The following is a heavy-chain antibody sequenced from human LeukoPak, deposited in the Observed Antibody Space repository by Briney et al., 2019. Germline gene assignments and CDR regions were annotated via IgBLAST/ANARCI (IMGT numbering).Heavy chain of an antibody. Sequence: ASVKVSCKASGHTFINHWMHWVRQAPGQGLEWVGLINPTGTTTLYARKFQGRITLTRDMSATTDYMELSSLTSEDTAVYYCARDNSVGDIAWWFDPWGQGTLVTVSS. CDR1: GHTFINHW. D-gene: IGHD1-26*01. J-gene: IGHJ5*02. V-gene: IGHV1-46*01. CDR3: ARDNSVGDIAWWFDP. CDR2: INPTGTTT.